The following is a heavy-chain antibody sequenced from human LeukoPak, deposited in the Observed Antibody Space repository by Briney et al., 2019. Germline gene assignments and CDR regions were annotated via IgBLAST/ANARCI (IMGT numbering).Heavy chain of an antibody. CDR1: GYTFTGYY. CDR3: ARVGQQLVPYYYYYYMDV. V-gene: IGHV1-2*02. D-gene: IGHD6-13*01. Sequence: ASVKVSCKASGYTFTGYYMHWVRQAPGQGLEWMGWINPNSGGTNYAQKFQGRVTMTRDTSISTAYLQWCSLKASDTAMYYCARVGQQLVPYYYYYYMDVWGKGTTVTVSS. J-gene: IGHJ6*03. CDR2: INPNSGGT.